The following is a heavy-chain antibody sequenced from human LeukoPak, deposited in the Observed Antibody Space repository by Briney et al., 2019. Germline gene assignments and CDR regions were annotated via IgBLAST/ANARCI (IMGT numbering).Heavy chain of an antibody. CDR1: GASMDSYF. Sequence: SETLSLTCTVSGASMDSYFFHWIRQAPGKGLEWIGNVHYNGNTKYNPSLKSRVTISVDTSRNQFSLKVSFVTAADTALYYCARHRYAETFDMDVWGPGITVIVSS. CDR3: ARHRYAETFDMDV. D-gene: IGHD2-2*01. CDR2: VHYNGNT. J-gene: IGHJ6*02. V-gene: IGHV4-59*08.